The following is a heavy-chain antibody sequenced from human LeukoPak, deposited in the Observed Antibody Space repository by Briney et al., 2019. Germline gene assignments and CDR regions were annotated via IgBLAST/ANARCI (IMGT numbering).Heavy chain of an antibody. D-gene: IGHD5-12*01. V-gene: IGHV3-23*01. CDR1: GFTFSSYA. CDR3: AKGWYSGYDYDY. Sequence: GGSLRLSCAASGFTFSSYAMSWVRQAPGKGLEWVSAISGSGGSTYYADSVKGRFTISRDNSKNTLYLQMISLRAEDTAVYYCAKGWYSGYDYDYWGQGTLVTVSS. CDR2: ISGSGGST. J-gene: IGHJ4*02.